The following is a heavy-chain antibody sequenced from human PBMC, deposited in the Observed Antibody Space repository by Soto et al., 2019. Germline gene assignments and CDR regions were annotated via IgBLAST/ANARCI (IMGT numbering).Heavy chain of an antibody. D-gene: IGHD6-13*01. V-gene: IGHV1-18*04. J-gene: IGHJ4*02. CDR2: ISAYNGNT. Sequence: ASVKVSCKASGYTFTSYGISWVRQAPGQGLEWMGWISAYNGNTNYAQKLQGRVTMTTDTSTSTAYMELRSLRSEDTAVYYCARVGPGIAAAEVLRYWGQGTLVTVSS. CDR1: GYTFTSYG. CDR3: ARVGPGIAAAEVLRY.